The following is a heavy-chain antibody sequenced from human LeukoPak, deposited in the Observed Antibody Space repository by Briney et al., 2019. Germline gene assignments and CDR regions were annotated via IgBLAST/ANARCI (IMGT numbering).Heavy chain of an antibody. CDR2: ISSSGTTI. V-gene: IGHV3-11*01. CDR1: GFTFSDYY. D-gene: IGHD1-26*01. CDR3: ARRRDSGSLQHFDY. Sequence: GGSLRLSCAASGFTFSDYYMSWIRQAPGKGLEWVSYISSSGTTIYYADSVKGRFTISRDNAKNSLFLQMNSLRAEDTAVYYCARRRDSGSLQHFDYWGQGTLVTVS. J-gene: IGHJ4*02.